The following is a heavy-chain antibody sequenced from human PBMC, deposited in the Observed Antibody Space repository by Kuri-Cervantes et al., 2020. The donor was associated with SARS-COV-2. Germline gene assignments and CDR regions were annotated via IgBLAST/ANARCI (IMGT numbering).Heavy chain of an antibody. CDR2: INPNSGGT. V-gene: IGHV1-2*04. CDR1: GYTFTSYY. Sequence: ASVKVSCKASGYTFTSYYMHWVRQAPGQGLEWMGWINPNSGGTNYAQKFQGWDTMTRDTSISTVYMELSRLRSDDTAVYYCARSTTVTTGIGMDVWGQGTTVTVSS. CDR3: ARSTTVTTGIGMDV. D-gene: IGHD4-17*01. J-gene: IGHJ6*02.